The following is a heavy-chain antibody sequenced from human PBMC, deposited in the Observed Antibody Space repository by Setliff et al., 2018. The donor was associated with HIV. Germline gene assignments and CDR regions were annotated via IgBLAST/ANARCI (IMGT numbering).Heavy chain of an antibody. CDR2: IYASGRT. V-gene: IGHV4-61*05. Sequence: PSETLSLTCTVSGDYIGSRAYYWNWIRQPPGKGLEWIGNIYASGRTNYNPPLKSRVSISIDTSKSQFSLRLSSVTAADTAVYYCARQGVTAAGLDYWGQGTLVTVSS. J-gene: IGHJ4*02. D-gene: IGHD6-13*01. CDR3: ARQGVTAAGLDY. CDR1: GDYIGSRAYY.